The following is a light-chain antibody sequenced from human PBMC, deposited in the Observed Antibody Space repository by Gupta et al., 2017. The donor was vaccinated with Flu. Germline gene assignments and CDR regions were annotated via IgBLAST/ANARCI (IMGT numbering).Light chain of an antibody. Sequence: QSAQTQPPPASGSPGQSVTISCTGTSSDVGGYNYVSWYQQHPGKAPKLMIDEVSKRPSGVPDRFAGSKSGNTASLTVSVLQAEDEADYYCSSYAGSNNFVVFGGGTKLTVL. CDR3: SSYAGSNNFVV. CDR2: EVS. J-gene: IGLJ2*01. CDR1: SSDVGGYNY. V-gene: IGLV2-8*01.